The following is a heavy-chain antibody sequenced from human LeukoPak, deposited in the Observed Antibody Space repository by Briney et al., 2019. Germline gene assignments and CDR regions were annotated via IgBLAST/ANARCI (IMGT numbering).Heavy chain of an antibody. CDR1: GFTFSSYA. CDR3: AKDYWLTAAGTFDY. D-gene: IGHD6-13*01. Sequence: PGGSLRLSCAASGFTFSSYAMSWVRQTPGKGLEWVSAISGSGGSTYYADSVKGRFTISRDNSKNTLYLQMHSLRAEDTAVYYCAKDYWLTAAGTFDYWGQGSLVTVSP. J-gene: IGHJ4*02. CDR2: ISGSGGST. V-gene: IGHV3-23*01.